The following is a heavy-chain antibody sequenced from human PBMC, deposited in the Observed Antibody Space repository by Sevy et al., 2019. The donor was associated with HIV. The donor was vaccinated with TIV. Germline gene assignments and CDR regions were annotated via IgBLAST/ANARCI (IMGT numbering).Heavy chain of an antibody. J-gene: IGHJ5*02. D-gene: IGHD2-15*01. CDR3: ARRGLVATLFDP. Sequence: SETLSLTCAVYGGSFSGYYWSWIRQPPGKGLEWIGEINHSGSTNYNPSLKSRVTISVDTSKNQFSLKLSSVTAADTAVYYCARRGLVATLFDPWGQGTLVTVSS. CDR1: GGSFSGYY. V-gene: IGHV4-34*01. CDR2: INHSGST.